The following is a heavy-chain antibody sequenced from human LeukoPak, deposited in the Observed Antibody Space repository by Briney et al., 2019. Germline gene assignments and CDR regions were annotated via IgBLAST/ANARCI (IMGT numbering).Heavy chain of an antibody. CDR3: ARWITMIVGGYYFDY. D-gene: IGHD3-22*01. J-gene: IGHJ4*02. V-gene: IGHV1-2*06. CDR1: GYTFTGYY. CDR2: INPNSGGT. Sequence: AASVKVSCKASGYTFTGYYMHWVRQAPGQGLEWMGRINPNSGGTNYAQKFQGRVTMTRDTSISTAYMELSRLRSDDTAVYYCARWITMIVGGYYFDYWGQGTLVTVSS.